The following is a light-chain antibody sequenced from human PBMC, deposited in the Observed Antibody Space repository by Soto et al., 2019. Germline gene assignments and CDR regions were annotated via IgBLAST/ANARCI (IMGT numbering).Light chain of an antibody. CDR1: QGISNY. J-gene: IGKJ4*01. V-gene: IGKV1-27*01. CDR2: AAS. Sequence: QITHSPSSLSASAGDRVTITCRASQGISNYLAWYQQKPGKVPKLLIYAASTLQSGVPSRFSGSGSGTDFTLTISSLQPEDVATYYCQKYNSAPQLTFGGGTKVDIK. CDR3: QKYNSAPQLT.